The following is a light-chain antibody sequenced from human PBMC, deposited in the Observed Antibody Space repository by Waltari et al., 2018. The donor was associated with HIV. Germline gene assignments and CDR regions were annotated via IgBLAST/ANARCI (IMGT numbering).Light chain of an antibody. CDR2: KDT. CDR3: QSADSSGTWV. CDR1: ALPKQY. V-gene: IGLV3-25*03. Sequence: SYELTQPPSVSVSPGQTARITCSGDALPKQYAYWYHQKPGQAPVLVIYKDTERPSGIPERFSGSSSGTTVTLTISGVQAEDEADYYCQSADSSGTWVFGGGTRVTVL. J-gene: IGLJ3*02.